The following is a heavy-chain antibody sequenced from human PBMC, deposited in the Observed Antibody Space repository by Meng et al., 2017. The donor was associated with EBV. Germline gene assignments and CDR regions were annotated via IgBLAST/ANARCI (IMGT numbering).Heavy chain of an antibody. D-gene: IGHD3-10*01. V-gene: IGHV1-69*01. CDR3: ASESGRGYTPDY. CDR2: FLPRLGAP. J-gene: IGHJ4*02. CDR1: GGPFRYYA. Sequence: VRLGGGGAEVKKPGSSVKVSCKTSGGPFRYYAISWVRQAPGQGLGWLGGFLPRLGAPNYAQKFHGRVKITADESTSTHYMDLSSLRSEDTAIYYCASESGRGYTPDYWGQGTLVTVSS.